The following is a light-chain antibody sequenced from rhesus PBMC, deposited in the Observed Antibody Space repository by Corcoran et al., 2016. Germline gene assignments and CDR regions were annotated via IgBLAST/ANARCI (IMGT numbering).Light chain of an antibody. CDR3: MQGTHWQFS. J-gene: IGKJ2*01. Sequence: DVVMTQSPLSLPVTPGQTASISCRSSKSLLNSNGHNYLSWFLQKPGKSPRGQIYKVSNRDSGVPDRFSGSGAGTDFTLKISRVEAEDVGVYYCMQGTHWQFSFGQGTKVEIK. CDR1: KSLLNSNGHNY. CDR2: KVS. V-gene: IGKV2-58*03.